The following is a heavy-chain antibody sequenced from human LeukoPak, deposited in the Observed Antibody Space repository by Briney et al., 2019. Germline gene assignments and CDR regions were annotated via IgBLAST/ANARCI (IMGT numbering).Heavy chain of an antibody. CDR3: ARITFPELWFGELSINYVMDV. J-gene: IGHJ6*04. CDR2: IIPIFGTA. Sequence: ASVKVSCKASGGTFSSDAISWVRQAPGQGLEWMGGIIPIFGTANYAQKFQGRVTITADKSTSTSYMELSSLRSEDTAVYYCARITFPELWFGELSINYVMDVWGKGATVTVSS. D-gene: IGHD3-10*01. CDR1: GGTFSSDA. V-gene: IGHV1-69*06.